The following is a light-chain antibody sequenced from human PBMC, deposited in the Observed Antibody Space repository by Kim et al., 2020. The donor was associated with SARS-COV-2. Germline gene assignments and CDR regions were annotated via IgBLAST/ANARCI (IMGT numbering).Light chain of an antibody. V-gene: IGLV3-1*01. J-gene: IGLJ2*01. CDR3: QAWDRHVV. CDR2: QDS. Sequence: VSLSPGQTASITCSGDKLGDKYACWYQQKPGQSPVLVIYQDSKRPSGIPERFSGSNSGNTATLTISGTQAMDEADYYCQAWDRHVVFGGGTKLTVL. CDR1: KLGDKY.